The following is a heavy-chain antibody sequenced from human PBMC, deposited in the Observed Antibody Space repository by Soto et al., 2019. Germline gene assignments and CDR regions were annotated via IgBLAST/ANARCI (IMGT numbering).Heavy chain of an antibody. CDR2: ISGSGGST. J-gene: IGHJ4*02. D-gene: IGHD6-13*01. CDR1: GFTFSSYA. CDR3: AKAPPYSSSWYYHFDY. Sequence: EVQLLESGGGLVQPGGSLRLSCAASGFTFSSYAMSWVRQAPGKGLEWVSAISGSGGSTYYADSVKGRFTISRDNSKNTLYLQMNSLRAEDTAVYYCAKAPPYSSSWYYHFDYWGQGTLVTVSS. V-gene: IGHV3-23*01.